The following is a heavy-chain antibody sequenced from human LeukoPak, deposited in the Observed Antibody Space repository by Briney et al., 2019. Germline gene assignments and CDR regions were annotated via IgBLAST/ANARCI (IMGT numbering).Heavy chain of an antibody. J-gene: IGHJ4*02. CDR3: ARGLRLVPFDY. Sequence: ASVKVSCKASGYPFSAHFLNWVRQAPGQGLEWMGWINTNTGNPTYAQGFTGRFVFSLDTSVSTAYLQISSLKAEDTAVYYCARGLRLVPFDYWGQGTLVTVSS. D-gene: IGHD6-19*01. V-gene: IGHV7-4-1*02. CDR2: INTNTGNP. CDR1: GYPFSAHF.